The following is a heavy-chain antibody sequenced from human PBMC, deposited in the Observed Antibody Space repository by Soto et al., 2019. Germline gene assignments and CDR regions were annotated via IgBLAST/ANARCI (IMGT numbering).Heavy chain of an antibody. Sequence: SETLSLTCTVSGGSISSSSYYWGWMRQPPGKGLEWIGSIYYSGSTYYNPSLKSRVTVSVDTSKNQFSLKLSSVTAADTAVYYCASPKIAFYNWFDPWGQGTLVTVSS. J-gene: IGHJ5*02. D-gene: IGHD3-3*02. CDR3: ASPKIAFYNWFDP. CDR2: IYYSGST. CDR1: GGSISSSSYY. V-gene: IGHV4-39*01.